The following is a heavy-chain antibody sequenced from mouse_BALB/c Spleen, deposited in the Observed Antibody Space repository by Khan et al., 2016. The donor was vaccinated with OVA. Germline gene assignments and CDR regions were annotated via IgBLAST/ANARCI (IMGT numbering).Heavy chain of an antibody. Sequence: QVQLQQSGPGLVAPSQNLSITCTVSGFSLTDYGVSWIRQPPGKGLEWLGVIWGGGTTYYNSALNSRLSISKDNSKSQVFLKMNSLQTDDTAMYYCAKGVWSYYFALDYWGQGTSVTVSS. J-gene: IGHJ4*01. D-gene: IGHD2-10*02. CDR2: IWGGGTT. CDR3: AKGVWSYYFALDY. CDR1: GFSLTDYG. V-gene: IGHV2-6-5*01.